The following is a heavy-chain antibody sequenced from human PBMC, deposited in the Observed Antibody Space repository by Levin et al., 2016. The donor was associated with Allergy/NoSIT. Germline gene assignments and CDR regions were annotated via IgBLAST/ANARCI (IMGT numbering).Heavy chain of an antibody. Sequence: VRQMPGKGLEWMGIIYPGDSDTRYSPSFQGQVTISADKSISTAYLQWSSLKASDTAMYYCARFTGQVAPNDAFDIWGQGTMVTVSS. CDR2: IYPGDSDT. D-gene: IGHD5-12*01. CDR3: ARFTGQVAPNDAFDI. V-gene: IGHV5-51*01. J-gene: IGHJ3*02.